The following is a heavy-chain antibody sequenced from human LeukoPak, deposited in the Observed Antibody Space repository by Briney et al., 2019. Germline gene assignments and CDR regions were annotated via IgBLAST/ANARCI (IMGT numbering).Heavy chain of an antibody. V-gene: IGHV1-18*01. J-gene: IGHJ4*02. CDR2: ISAYNGNT. CDR1: GYTFTSHG. D-gene: IGHD1-1*01. Sequence: ASVKVSCKASGYTFTSHGISWVGQAPGQGLEGMGWISAYNGNTNYAQKLQGRVTMTTDTSTSTAYMELRSLRSDDTAVYYCARVQLERPADFDYWGQGTLVTVSS. CDR3: ARVQLERPADFDY.